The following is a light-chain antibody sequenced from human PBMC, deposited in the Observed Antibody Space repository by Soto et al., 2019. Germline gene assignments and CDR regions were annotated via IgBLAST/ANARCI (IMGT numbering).Light chain of an antibody. V-gene: IGKV3-15*01. Sequence: EIGMTQSPATLSVSPGERATLSCRASQSVSSNLAWYQQKPGQAPRLLIYGASTMDTGIPARFSGSGSGTEFTLTISSLQSEDCAVYYCQQYNNWPPWTCGQRTKVEIK. J-gene: IGKJ1*01. CDR3: QQYNNWPPWT. CDR2: GAS. CDR1: QSVSSN.